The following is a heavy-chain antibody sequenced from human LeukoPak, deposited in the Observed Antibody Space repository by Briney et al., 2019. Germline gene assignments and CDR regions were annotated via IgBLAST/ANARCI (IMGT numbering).Heavy chain of an antibody. V-gene: IGHV3-23*01. CDR1: GFTFSSYA. D-gene: IGHD3-22*01. Sequence: GGSLRLSCAASGFTFSSYAISWVRQTPGKGLEWVSIISGSGGGTYYADSVKGRFTISRDNSKSTLYLQMNSLSAEDTAVYYCAKRAFDSSGYYPLLDYWGQGTLVTVSS. J-gene: IGHJ4*02. CDR3: AKRAFDSSGYYPLLDY. CDR2: ISGSGGGT.